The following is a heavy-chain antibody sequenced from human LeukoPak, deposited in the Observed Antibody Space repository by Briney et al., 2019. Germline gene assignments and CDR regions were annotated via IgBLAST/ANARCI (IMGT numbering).Heavy chain of an antibody. V-gene: IGHV4-31*03. CDR1: GGSISSGGYY. Sequence: SETLSLTCTVSGGSISSGGYYWSWIRQHPGKGLEWIGYIYYSGSTYYNPSLKSRVTISVDTSKNQFSLKLSSVTAADTAVYYCARHEVYARYYGMDVWGQGTTVTVSS. CDR3: ARHEVYARYYGMDV. D-gene: IGHD2-8*01. J-gene: IGHJ6*02. CDR2: IYYSGST.